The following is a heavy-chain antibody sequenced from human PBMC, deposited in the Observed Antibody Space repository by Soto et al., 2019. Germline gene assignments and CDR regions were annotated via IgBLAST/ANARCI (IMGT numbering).Heavy chain of an antibody. V-gene: IGHV4-30-2*01. Sequence: PSETLSLTCNVSGASISSGDYYWSWIRQPPGKGLEWIGYIYHSGSTYYNPSLKSRVTISVDRSKNQFSLKLSSVTAADTAVYYCAAGGGLPRYYWGQGTLVTV. CDR2: IYHSGST. CDR3: AAGGGLPRYY. CDR1: GASISSGDYY. D-gene: IGHD5-12*01. J-gene: IGHJ4*02.